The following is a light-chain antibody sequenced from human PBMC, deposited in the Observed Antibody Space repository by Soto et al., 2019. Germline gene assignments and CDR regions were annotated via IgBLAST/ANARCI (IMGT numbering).Light chain of an antibody. J-gene: IGKJ2*01. CDR1: RDISVY. Sequence: DIQMTQSPSSLSPSIGDRVTITCQASRDISVYLNWYQHKPGKPPKLLVYDASNLQTGVPSRFSGSGSGTHFSLTISSLQPEDIATYYCQQYDNFRPYTFGQGTKLEIK. CDR2: DAS. CDR3: QQYDNFRPYT. V-gene: IGKV1-33*01.